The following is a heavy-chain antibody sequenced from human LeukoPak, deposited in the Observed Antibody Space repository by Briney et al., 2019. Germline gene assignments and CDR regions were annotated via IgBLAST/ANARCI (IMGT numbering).Heavy chain of an antibody. D-gene: IGHD3-10*01. J-gene: IGHJ5*02. CDR3: ARGVPMVRGPWFDP. CDR1: GGSFSGYY. V-gene: IGHV4-34*01. CDR2: INHSGGT. Sequence: SETLSLTCAVYGGSFSGYYWSWIRQPPGKGLEWIGEINHSGGTNYNPSLKSRVTISADTSKNQFSLKLSSVTAADTAVYYCARGVPMVRGPWFDPWGQGTLVTVSS.